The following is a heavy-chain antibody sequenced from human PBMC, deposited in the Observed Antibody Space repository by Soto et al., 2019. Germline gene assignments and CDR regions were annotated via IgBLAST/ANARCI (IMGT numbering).Heavy chain of an antibody. CDR3: VRGVRTTGTHDAFDI. D-gene: IGHD1-1*01. V-gene: IGHV1-18*01. J-gene: IGHJ3*02. CDR2: ISAFNGNT. Sequence: ASVKVSCKASGYTFTSYGISWVRQAPGQGLEWMGWISAFNGNTNYAQKLQGRVTMTTDTSTSTAYMELRSLRSDDTAVYYCVRGVRTTGTHDAFDIWGQGTMVTVSS. CDR1: GYTFTSYG.